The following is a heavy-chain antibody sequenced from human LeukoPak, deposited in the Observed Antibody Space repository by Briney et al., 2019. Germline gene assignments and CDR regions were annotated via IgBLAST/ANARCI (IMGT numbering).Heavy chain of an antibody. D-gene: IGHD3-22*01. CDR3: AKEGNYYDSSGSYYFDY. V-gene: IGHV3-23*01. J-gene: IGHJ4*02. Sequence: HPGGSLRLSCAASGFTFSSYAMSWVRQAPGKGLEWVSAISGSGGGTYYADSVKGRFTISRDNSKNTLYLQMNSLRAEDTAVYYCAKEGNYYDSSGSYYFDYWGQGTLVTVSS. CDR2: ISGSGGGT. CDR1: GFTFSSYA.